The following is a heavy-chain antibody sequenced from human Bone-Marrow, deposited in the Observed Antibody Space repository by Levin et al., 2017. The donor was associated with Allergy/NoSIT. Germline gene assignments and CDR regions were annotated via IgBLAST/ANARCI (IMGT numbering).Heavy chain of an antibody. Sequence: HPGGSLRLSCAASGISVSNNHMSWVRQAPGKGLECVAGIYSGGDTYQSDSVKSRFTVSRDNSKNTVYLHMSNLRGDDTAVYYCARGYKSGLSFGWGQGTLVTVSS. D-gene: IGHD5-12*01. CDR2: IYSGGDT. CDR1: GISVSNNH. J-gene: IGHJ4*02. CDR3: ARGYKSGLSFG. V-gene: IGHV3-66*01.